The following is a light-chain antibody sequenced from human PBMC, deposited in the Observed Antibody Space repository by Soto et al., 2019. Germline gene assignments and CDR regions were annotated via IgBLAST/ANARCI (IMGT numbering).Light chain of an antibody. CDR3: AAWDDILNGWV. CDR2: SND. V-gene: IGLV1-44*01. CDR1: DSNIGSNS. Sequence: QSVLTQPPSASGTPGQRVTISFSGSDSNIGSNSVNWYQHLPGMAPKLLTHSNDHRPSGVADRFSGSKSGTSASLAISGLQSEDEADYYCAAWDDILNGWVFGGGTKVTVL. J-gene: IGLJ3*02.